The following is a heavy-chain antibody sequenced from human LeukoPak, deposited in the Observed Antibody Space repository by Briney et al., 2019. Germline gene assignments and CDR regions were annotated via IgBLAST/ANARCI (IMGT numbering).Heavy chain of an antibody. V-gene: IGHV3-23*01. J-gene: IGHJ3*02. D-gene: IGHD5-24*01. CDR2: ISGGGGST. CDR3: ARWQRSDAFDI. Sequence: GGSLRLSCAASGFTFSSYAMSWVRQAPGKGLEWVSTISGGGGSTYYSDSVKGRFTISRDNSKNTLYLQMNSLRAEDTAIYYCARWQRSDAFDIWGQGTMVTVSS. CDR1: GFTFSSYA.